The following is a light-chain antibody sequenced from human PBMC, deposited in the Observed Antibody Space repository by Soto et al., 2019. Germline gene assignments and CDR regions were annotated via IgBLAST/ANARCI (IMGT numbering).Light chain of an antibody. V-gene: IGKV3-20*01. J-gene: IGKJ1*01. CDR2: GAS. Sequence: EIVLTQSPATLSLSPGDRATLSCRASQSVDWYVAWYQQKPGQAPRLLIYGASSRATGIPDRFSGSGSGTDFTLTISRLEPEDFVVYYCQQYGSSPRTFGQGTKVDIK. CDR3: QQYGSSPRT. CDR1: QSVDWY.